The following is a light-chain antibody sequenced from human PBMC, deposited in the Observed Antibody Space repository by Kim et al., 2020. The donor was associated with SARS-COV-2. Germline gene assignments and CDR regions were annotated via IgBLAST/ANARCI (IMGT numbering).Light chain of an antibody. Sequence: SYELTQPPSVSVSPGQTASITCSGDKLGDKYACWYQQKPGQSPVLVIYQDRNRPSGIPERFSGSNSGNTATLTISGTQPMDEADYYCQAWDSSTGVFGGGTQLTVL. CDR3: QAWDSSTGV. J-gene: IGLJ3*02. CDR2: QDR. CDR1: KLGDKY. V-gene: IGLV3-1*01.